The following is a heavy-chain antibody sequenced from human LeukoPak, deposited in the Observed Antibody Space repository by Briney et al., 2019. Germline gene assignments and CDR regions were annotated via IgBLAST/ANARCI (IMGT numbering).Heavy chain of an antibody. CDR2: IIPIFGTA. CDR3: ASGNQDIVVVPAARETKAEYFQH. CDR1: GGTFSRYA. J-gene: IGHJ1*01. D-gene: IGHD2-2*01. V-gene: IGHV1-69*05. Sequence: GASVKVSCKASGGTFSRYAISWVRQAPGQGLEWMGGIIPIFGTANYAQRFQGRVTITTDESTSTAYMELSSLRSEDTAVYYCASGNQDIVVVPAARETKAEYFQHWGQGTLVTVSS.